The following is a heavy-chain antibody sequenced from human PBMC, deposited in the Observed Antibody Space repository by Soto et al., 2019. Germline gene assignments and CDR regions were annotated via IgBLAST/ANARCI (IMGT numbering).Heavy chain of an antibody. V-gene: IGHV3-15*07. CDR3: TTELPLVVMTGNFDF. Sequence: GGSLRLSCAASGFTVSNAWMNWVRQAPGKGLEWVGRIKSKSDGGTTGYAAPVKGRFTISRGDSRNTLYLQMNSLKTEDTAVYYCTTELPLVVMTGNFDFWGQGTLVTVSS. CDR1: GFTVSNAW. CDR2: IKSKSDGGTT. J-gene: IGHJ4*02. D-gene: IGHD3-22*01.